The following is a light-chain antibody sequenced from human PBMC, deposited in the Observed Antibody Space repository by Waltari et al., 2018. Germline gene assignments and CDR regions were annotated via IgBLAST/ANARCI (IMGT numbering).Light chain of an antibody. CDR3: QQAYSFPLT. Sequence: DIQMTQSPPALPASVGDRVTITCRASHDINNHLTWYQQKAGRVPTLLIYNASILESGVPSRFSGSGSGTDFALTISSLQPEDFATYYCQQAYSFPLTFGGGTKVEIK. CDR2: NAS. J-gene: IGKJ4*01. V-gene: IGKV1-27*01. CDR1: HDINNH.